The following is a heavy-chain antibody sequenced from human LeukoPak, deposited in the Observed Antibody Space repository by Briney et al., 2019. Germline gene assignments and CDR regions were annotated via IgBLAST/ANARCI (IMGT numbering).Heavy chain of an antibody. D-gene: IGHD2-21*02. J-gene: IGHJ4*02. Sequence: GGSLRLSCAASGFTFSSFAMTWVRQAPGKGLEWVSAISGSGGSTYYADSVKGRFTISRDNSKNTLYLQMNSLRAEDTAVYYCAKRVKVTHFDYWGQGTLVTVSS. V-gene: IGHV3-23*01. CDR3: AKRVKVTHFDY. CDR2: ISGSGGST. CDR1: GFTFSSFA.